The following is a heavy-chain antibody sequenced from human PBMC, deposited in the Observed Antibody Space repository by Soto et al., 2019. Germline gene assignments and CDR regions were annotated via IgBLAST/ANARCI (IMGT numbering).Heavy chain of an antibody. D-gene: IGHD3-10*01. CDR3: ARGRGDSRWLDP. V-gene: IGHV1-46*01. J-gene: IGHJ5*02. Sequence: QVQLVQSGAEVKKPGASVKVSCWASGYIVTADYMHWVRQVPGQGLEWMGIISPDDGSTNYAQNFQGRVTMPTDTSTSTVYMELSGLRSEDTALYYCARGRGDSRWLDPWGQGNLVDVSS. CDR1: GYIVTADY. CDR2: ISPDDGST.